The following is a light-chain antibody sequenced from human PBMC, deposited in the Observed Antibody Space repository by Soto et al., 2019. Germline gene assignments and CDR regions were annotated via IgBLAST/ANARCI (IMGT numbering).Light chain of an antibody. CDR1: QSISSY. V-gene: IGKV1-39*01. CDR3: QQSYSTPLT. J-gene: IGKJ4*01. Sequence: DIQMTQSPSSLSASVGDRVTITCRASQSISSYLNWYQQKPGKAPKLLIYAASSLQSGVPSRFSGSGSGTDFTLTISSLQPEDFATYYCQQSYSTPLTFGGGNKVEFK. CDR2: AAS.